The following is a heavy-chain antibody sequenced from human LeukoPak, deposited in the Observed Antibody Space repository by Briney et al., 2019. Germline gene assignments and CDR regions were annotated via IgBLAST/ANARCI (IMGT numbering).Heavy chain of an antibody. D-gene: IGHD1-26*01. CDR1: GGPVSSGSYY. V-gene: IGHV4-61*01. CDR3: AREGGGSGSYGRLDY. J-gene: IGHJ4*02. Sequence: PSETLSLTCTVSGGPVSSGSYYWSWIRQPPGTGLEWIGYIYYSGSTNYNPSLKSRVTISVDTSKNQFSLKLSSVTAADTAVYYCAREGGGSGSYGRLDYWGQGTLVTVSS. CDR2: IYYSGST.